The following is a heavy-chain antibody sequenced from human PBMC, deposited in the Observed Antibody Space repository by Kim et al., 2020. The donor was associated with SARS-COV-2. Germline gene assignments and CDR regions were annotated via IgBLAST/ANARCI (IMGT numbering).Heavy chain of an antibody. V-gene: IGHV3-30*18. CDR1: GFTFSSYG. J-gene: IGHJ6*02. D-gene: IGHD6-13*01. Sequence: GGSLRLSCAASGFTFSSYGMHWVRQAPGKGLEWVAVISYDGSNKYYADSVKGRFTISRDNSKNTLYLQMNSLRAEDTAVYYCAKEYSSSWSRGYYYYYGMDVWGQGTPVTVSS. CDR2: ISYDGSNK. CDR3: AKEYSSSWSRGYYYYYGMDV.